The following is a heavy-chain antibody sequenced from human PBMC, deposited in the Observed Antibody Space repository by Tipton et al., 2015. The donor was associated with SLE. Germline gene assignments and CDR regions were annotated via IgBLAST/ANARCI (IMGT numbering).Heavy chain of an antibody. CDR1: GGPISSHY. D-gene: IGHD2-15*01. J-gene: IGHJ3*02. Sequence: LRLSCTVSGGPISSHYWSWIRQPPGKGLEWIGYIYYSGSTNYNPSLKSRVTISVDTSKNQFSLKLSSVAAADTAVYYCARDRMVDAFDIWGQGTMVTVSS. V-gene: IGHV4-59*11. CDR3: ARDRMVDAFDI. CDR2: IYYSGST.